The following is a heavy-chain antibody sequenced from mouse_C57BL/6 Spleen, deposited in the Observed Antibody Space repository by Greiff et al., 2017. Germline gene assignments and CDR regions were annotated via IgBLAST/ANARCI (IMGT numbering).Heavy chain of an antibody. Sequence: EVQLVESGPGLAKPSQTLSLTCSVTGYSITSDYWNWIRKFPGNKLEYMGYISYSGSTYYNPSLKSRISITRDTSKNQYHLQLNSVTTEDTATYYCARSSSGYVSYFDVWGTGTTVTVSS. V-gene: IGHV3-8*01. J-gene: IGHJ1*03. CDR1: GYSITSDY. CDR2: ISYSGST. CDR3: ARSSSGYVSYFDV. D-gene: IGHD3-2*02.